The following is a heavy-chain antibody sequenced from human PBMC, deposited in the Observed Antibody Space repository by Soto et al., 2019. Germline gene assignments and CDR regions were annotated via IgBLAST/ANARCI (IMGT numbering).Heavy chain of an antibody. CDR3: AYDPNGDYLGSFDF. Sequence: EVQLLEPGGGLVQPGGSLRLSCEASGFTLSSFFMSWVRQAPGKGLDWVAGIGASGVGTYYADSVKGRFIISRDNSKNTLYMQMKRLSAVGTAVYYCAYDPNGDYLGSFDFWGRRTMVTVSS. CDR1: GFTLSSFF. V-gene: IGHV3-23*01. CDR2: IGASGVGT. D-gene: IGHD4-17*01. J-gene: IGHJ3*01.